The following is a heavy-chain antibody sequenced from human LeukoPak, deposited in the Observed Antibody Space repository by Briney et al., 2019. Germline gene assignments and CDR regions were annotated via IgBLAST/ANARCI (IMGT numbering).Heavy chain of an antibody. J-gene: IGHJ4*02. V-gene: IGHV1-3*01. Sequence: GASVKVSCKASGYTFSNYAMHWVRQAPEQRLEWMGWINAGNGNTKYSQKFQGRVTITRDTSASTAYMELSSLRSEDTAVYYCARVGAAAGPYYFDYWGQGTLVTVSS. CDR2: INAGNGNT. CDR3: ARVGAAAGPYYFDY. D-gene: IGHD6-13*01. CDR1: GYTFSNYA.